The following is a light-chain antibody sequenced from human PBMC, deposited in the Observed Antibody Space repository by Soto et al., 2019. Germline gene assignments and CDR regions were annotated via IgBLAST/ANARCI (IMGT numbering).Light chain of an antibody. V-gene: IGKV3-20*01. Sequence: EIVLTQSPGTLSLSPGERATLSCRASQSVGSNYLAWYQQKPGQDPRLLIYGASSRATGIPDRFRGSGSGTDFTLTISRLEAEDFAVYYCQQYGTSGAWTFGQGTKVEMK. CDR1: QSVGSNY. J-gene: IGKJ1*01. CDR2: GAS. CDR3: QQYGTSGAWT.